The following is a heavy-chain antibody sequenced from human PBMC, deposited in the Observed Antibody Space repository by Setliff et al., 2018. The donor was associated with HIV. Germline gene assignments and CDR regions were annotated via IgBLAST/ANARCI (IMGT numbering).Heavy chain of an antibody. D-gene: IGHD3-10*01. V-gene: IGHV3-7*01. CDR2: VNPDGSEA. J-gene: IGHJ4*02. Sequence: PGGSLRLSCEASGFTFSDYYMSWVRLAPGKGLEWVASVNPDGSEASSVGSMKGRFTVSRDNAKNSLSLQMNSLRVEDTAVYYCADPPSGYWGQGTLVTVSS. CDR3: ADPPSGY. CDR1: GFTFSDYY.